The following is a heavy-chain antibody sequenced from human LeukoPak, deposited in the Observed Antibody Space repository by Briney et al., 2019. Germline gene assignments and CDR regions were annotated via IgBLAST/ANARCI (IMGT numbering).Heavy chain of an antibody. CDR3: ARGYVGRRGLQSSDTTVVTRAFDI. D-gene: IGHD4-23*01. J-gene: IGHJ3*02. V-gene: IGHV4-34*01. CDR1: GGSFSGYY. Sequence: PSETLSLTCAVYGGSFSGYYWSWIRQPPGKGLGWIGEINHSGSTNYNPSLKSRVTISVDTSKNQFSLKLSSVTAADTAVYYCARGYVGRRGLQSSDTTVVTRAFDIWGQGTMVTVSS. CDR2: INHSGST.